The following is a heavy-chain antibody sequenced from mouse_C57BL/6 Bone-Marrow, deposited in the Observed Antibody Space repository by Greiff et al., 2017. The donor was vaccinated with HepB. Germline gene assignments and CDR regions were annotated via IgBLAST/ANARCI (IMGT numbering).Heavy chain of an antibody. D-gene: IGHD1-1*01. J-gene: IGHJ1*03. Sequence: QVQLQQSGAELARPGASVKLSCKASGYTFTSYGISWVKQRTGQGLEWIGEIYPRSGNTYYNEKFKGKATLTADKSSSTAYMELRSLTSEDSAVYFWARATVVAHWYFEVWGTGTTVTVSS. V-gene: IGHV1-81*01. CDR1: GYTFTSYG. CDR3: ARATVVAHWYFEV. CDR2: IYPRSGNT.